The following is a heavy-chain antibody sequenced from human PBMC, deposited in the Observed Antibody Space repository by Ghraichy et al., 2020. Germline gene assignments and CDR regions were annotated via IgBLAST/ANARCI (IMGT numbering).Heavy chain of an antibody. J-gene: IGHJ4*02. V-gene: IGHV6-1*01. CDR3: AREASGSRLDF. D-gene: IGHD3-10*01. CDR2: TYYRSKWSF. Sequence: SQTRSLTCAISGDSVSGNNVAWNWIRHSPSRGLQWLGRTYYRSKWSFEYAVSVKSRMTINPDTSKNQFSLQLNSVTPEDTAVYYCAREASGSRLDFWGQGILVTVSS. CDR1: GDSVSGNNVA.